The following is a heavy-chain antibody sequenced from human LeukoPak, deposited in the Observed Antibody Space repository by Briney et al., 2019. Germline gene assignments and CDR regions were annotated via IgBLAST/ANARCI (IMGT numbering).Heavy chain of an antibody. D-gene: IGHD1-26*01. Sequence: SETLSLTCAVYGGSFSGYYWSWIRQPPGKGLEWIGEINHSGSTNYNPSLKSRVTISVDTSKNQFSLKPTSVTAADTAVYYCARLSVIVGAALEYYYYYMDVWGQGTTVTVSS. V-gene: IGHV4-34*01. J-gene: IGHJ6*03. CDR1: GGSFSGYY. CDR2: INHSGST. CDR3: ARLSVIVGAALEYYYYYMDV.